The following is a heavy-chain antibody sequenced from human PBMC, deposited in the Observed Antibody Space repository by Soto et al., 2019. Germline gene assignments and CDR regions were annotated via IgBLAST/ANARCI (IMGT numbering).Heavy chain of an antibody. CDR2: ISGSGGST. J-gene: IGHJ4*02. V-gene: IGHV3-23*01. CDR1: GFTFSSYA. D-gene: IGHD3-9*01. Sequence: GGSLRLSCAASGFTFSSYAMSWVRQAPGKGLEWVSAISGSGGSTYYADSVKGRFTISRDNSKNTLYLQMNSLRAEDTAVYYCASRRSCYDIAGDDYWGQGTLVTVSS. CDR3: ASRRSCYDIAGDDY.